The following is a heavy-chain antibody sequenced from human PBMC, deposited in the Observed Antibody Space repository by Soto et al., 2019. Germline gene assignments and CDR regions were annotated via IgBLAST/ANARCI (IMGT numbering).Heavy chain of an antibody. CDR3: AKEGTTGTTGYFDY. D-gene: IGHD1-1*01. J-gene: IGHJ4*02. CDR1: GFTFSNYG. CDR2: LSYDGSNK. Sequence: QVQLVESGGGMVQPGRSLRLSCAASGFTFSNYGMHWVRQAPGKGLEWVAVLSYDGSNKYYADSVKGRFTISRDNSKNTLYLQMNSLRAEDTAVYYCAKEGTTGTTGYFDYWGQGTLVTVSS. V-gene: IGHV3-30*18.